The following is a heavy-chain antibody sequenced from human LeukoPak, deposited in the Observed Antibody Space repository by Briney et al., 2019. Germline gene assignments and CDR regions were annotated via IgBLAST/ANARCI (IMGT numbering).Heavy chain of an antibody. CDR3: ARAPSEIGGYYPEYFRH. CDR1: GFTFSSYS. D-gene: IGHD3-22*01. Sequence: GGSLRLSCAASGFTFSSYSMNWVRQAPGKGLEWVSYISSSSSMIYYADSVKGRFTISRDNAKNTVSLQMNSLRVEDTGVYYCARAPSEIGGYYPEYFRHWGQGTLVTVSS. J-gene: IGHJ1*01. V-gene: IGHV3-48*04. CDR2: ISSSSSMI.